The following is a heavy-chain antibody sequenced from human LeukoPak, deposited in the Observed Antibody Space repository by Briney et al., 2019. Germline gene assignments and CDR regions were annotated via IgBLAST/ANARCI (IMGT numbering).Heavy chain of an antibody. CDR1: GFTFSSYG. Sequence: PGGSLRLSCAASGFTFSSYGMHWVRQAPGKGLEWVAVIWYDGSNKYYADSVKGRFTISRDNSKNTLYLQMNSLRAEDTAVYYCAREQYYDFWSGYPYYYYGMDVWGQGTTVTVSS. CDR2: IWYDGSNK. V-gene: IGHV3-33*08. CDR3: AREQYYDFWSGYPYYYYGMDV. D-gene: IGHD3-3*01. J-gene: IGHJ6*02.